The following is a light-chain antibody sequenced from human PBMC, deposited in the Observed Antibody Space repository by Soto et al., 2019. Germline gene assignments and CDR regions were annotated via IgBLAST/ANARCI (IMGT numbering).Light chain of an antibody. CDR3: QHYGT. CDR1: QTISSSY. V-gene: IGKV3-20*01. J-gene: IGKJ1*01. CDR2: GAS. Sequence: EVVLTQSPGTLSLSPGERATLSCRASQTISSSYLAWYQQRPGQAPRLLIYGASSRATGIPDRFCGSGSGTDFTLTISRLEPEDFAVYYCQHYGTFGQGTKVEIK.